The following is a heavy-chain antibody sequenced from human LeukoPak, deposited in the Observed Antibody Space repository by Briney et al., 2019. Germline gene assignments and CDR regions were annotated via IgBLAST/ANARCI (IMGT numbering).Heavy chain of an antibody. CDR1: GGSISSSSYY. CDR2: IYYSGST. J-gene: IGHJ5*02. V-gene: IGHV4-39*07. D-gene: IGHD6-19*01. Sequence: SETLSLTCTVSGGSISSSSYYWGWIRQPPGKGLEWIGSIYYSGSTYYNPSLKSRVTISVDTSKNQFSLKLSSVTAADTAVYYCARDRPYSSGWYDPWGQGTLVTVSS. CDR3: ARDRPYSSGWYDP.